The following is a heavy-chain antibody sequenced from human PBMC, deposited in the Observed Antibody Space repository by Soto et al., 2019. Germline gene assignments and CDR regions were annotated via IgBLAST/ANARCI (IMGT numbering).Heavy chain of an antibody. D-gene: IGHD5-12*01. CDR2: IYWDDDK. J-gene: IGHJ4*02. V-gene: IGHV2-5*02. CDR3: AQLFRGHYYFDY. CDR1: GFSLSTSGVG. Sequence: QITLKESGPTLVKPTQTLTLTCTFSGFSLSTSGVGVGWIRQPPGKALEWLALIYWDDDKRYSPSLKSRLTITKDTSKNQVVLTMTNIDTVDTATYYCAQLFRGHYYFDYWGQGTLVTVSS.